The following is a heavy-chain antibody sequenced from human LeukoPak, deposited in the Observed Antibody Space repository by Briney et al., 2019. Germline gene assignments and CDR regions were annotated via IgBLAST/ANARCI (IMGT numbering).Heavy chain of an antibody. J-gene: IGHJ4*02. V-gene: IGHV4-31*03. CDR3: ARGPRITIFGVVTGGHFDY. CDR1: GGSINSAGYH. Sequence: PSETLSLTCTVSGGSINSAGYHWSWIRQHPGKGLEWIGYIYYSGSTYYNPSLKSRVTISVDTSKNQFSLKLSSVTAADTAVYYCARGPRITIFGVVTGGHFDYWGQGTLVTVSS. D-gene: IGHD3-3*01. CDR2: IYYSGST.